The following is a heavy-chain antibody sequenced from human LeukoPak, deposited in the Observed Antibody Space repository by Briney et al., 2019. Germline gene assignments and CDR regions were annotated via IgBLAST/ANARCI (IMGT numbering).Heavy chain of an antibody. CDR2: IIPIFGTA. J-gene: IGHJ5*02. V-gene: IGHV1-69*06. Sequence: SVKVSCKASGGTFSSYAISRVRQAPGQGLEWMGGIIPIFGTANYAQKFQGRVTITADKSTSTAYMELSSLRSEDTAVYYCARAKVRGDASNWFDPWGQGTLVTVSS. CDR3: ARAKVRGDASNWFDP. D-gene: IGHD3-10*01. CDR1: GGTFSSYA.